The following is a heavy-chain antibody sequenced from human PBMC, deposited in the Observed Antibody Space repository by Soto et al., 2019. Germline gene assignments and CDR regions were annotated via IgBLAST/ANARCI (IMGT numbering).Heavy chain of an antibody. CDR3: ARDLGEHVYGDSV. CDR1: GGSISSGGYY. Sequence: SETLSLTCTVSGGSISSGGYYWSWIRQHPGKGLEWTGYIYYSGSTYYNPSLKSRVTISVDTSKSQFSLKLSSVTAADTAVYYCARDLGEHVYGDSVWGQGTMVTVSS. CDR2: IYYSGST. D-gene: IGHD4-17*01. V-gene: IGHV4-31*03. J-gene: IGHJ3*01.